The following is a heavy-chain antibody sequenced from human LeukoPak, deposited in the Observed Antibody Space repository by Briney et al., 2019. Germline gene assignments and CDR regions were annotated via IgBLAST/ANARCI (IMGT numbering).Heavy chain of an antibody. CDR3: ARIPHRIPHNWFDP. Sequence: GASVKVSCKASGYTFTSYAMHWVRQAPGQRLEWMGWSNAGNGNTKYSQEFQGRVTMTRDTSISTAYMELSSLTSDDTAVYYCARIPHRIPHNWFDPWGQGTLVTVSS. CDR2: SNAGNGNT. V-gene: IGHV1-3*02. J-gene: IGHJ5*02. CDR1: GYTFTSYA. D-gene: IGHD1-14*01.